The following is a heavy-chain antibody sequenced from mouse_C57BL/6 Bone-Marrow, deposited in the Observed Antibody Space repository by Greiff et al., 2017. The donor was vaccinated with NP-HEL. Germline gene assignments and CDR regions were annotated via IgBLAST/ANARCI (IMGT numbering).Heavy chain of an antibody. CDR1: GYTFTSYW. J-gene: IGHJ3*01. CDR3: ARDSRYYNGSSPWFAY. Sequence: QVQLQQPGTELVKPGASVKLSCKASGYTFTSYWMHWVKQRPGQGLEWIGNINPSNGGTNYNEKFKSKATLTVDKSSSTAYMQLSSLTSEDSAVYYCARDSRYYNGSSPWFAYWGQGTLVTVSA. D-gene: IGHD1-1*01. CDR2: INPSNGGT. V-gene: IGHV1-53*01.